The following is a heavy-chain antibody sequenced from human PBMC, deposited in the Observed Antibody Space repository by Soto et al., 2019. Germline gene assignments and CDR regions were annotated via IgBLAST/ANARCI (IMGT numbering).Heavy chain of an antibody. CDR2: IYPRDSDT. CDR1: GFSFTSYW. CDR3: ARPAIAVAGEPYYFDH. J-gene: IGHJ4*02. V-gene: IGHV5-51*01. D-gene: IGHD6-19*01. Sequence: GESLKISCKGSGFSFTSYWIGWVRQMPGKGLEWVGIIYPRDSDTRYSPSFQGQVTISADRSITTAYLQWSSLKASDTAMYYCARPAIAVAGEPYYFDHWGQGTLVTVSS.